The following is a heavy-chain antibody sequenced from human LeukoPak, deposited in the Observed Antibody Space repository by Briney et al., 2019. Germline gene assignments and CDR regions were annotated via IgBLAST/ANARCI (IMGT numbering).Heavy chain of an antibody. CDR3: ARQKLDIVVAPAAPFDY. J-gene: IGHJ4*02. Sequence: SETLSLTCTASGGSISSSSYYWGWIRQPPGKGLEWIGSIYYSGSTYYNPSLKSRVTISVDTSKNQFSLKLSSVTAADTAVYYCARQKLDIVVAPAAPFDYWGQGTLVTVSS. CDR2: IYYSGST. CDR1: GGSISSSSYY. V-gene: IGHV4-39*01. D-gene: IGHD2-2*03.